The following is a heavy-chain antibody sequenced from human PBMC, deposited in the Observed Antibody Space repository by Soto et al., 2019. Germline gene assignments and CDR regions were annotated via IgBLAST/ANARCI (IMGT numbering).Heavy chain of an antibody. V-gene: IGHV3-21*01. Sequence: GGSLRLSCAASGFTFSSYSMNWVRQAPGKGLEWVSSISSSSSYIYYADSVKGRFTISRDNAKNSLYLQMNSLRAEDTVVYYCARGVGYCSGGSCSPSGYYYMDVWGKGTTVTVSS. D-gene: IGHD2-15*01. J-gene: IGHJ6*03. CDR2: ISSSSSYI. CDR1: GFTFSSYS. CDR3: ARGVGYCSGGSCSPSGYYYMDV.